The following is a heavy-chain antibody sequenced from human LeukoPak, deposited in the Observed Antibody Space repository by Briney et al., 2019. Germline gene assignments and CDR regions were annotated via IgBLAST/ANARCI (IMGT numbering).Heavy chain of an antibody. V-gene: IGHV3-23*01. D-gene: IGHD6-13*01. CDR2: ISGSGGST. CDR1: GFTFSSYV. CDR3: ASRGTAAAY. J-gene: IGHJ4*02. Sequence: PGGSLRLSCAASGFTFSSYVMSWVRQAPGRGLEWVSAISGSGGSTYYADFVKGRFTISRDHSKTTLYLQLHSLRAGASAVHHCASRGTAAAYWGQGTLVTVSS.